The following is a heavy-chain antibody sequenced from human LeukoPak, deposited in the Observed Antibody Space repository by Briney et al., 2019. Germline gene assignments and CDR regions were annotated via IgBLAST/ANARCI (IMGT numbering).Heavy chain of an antibody. CDR3: ARYGHQYGMDV. V-gene: IGHV3-7*05. CDR2: INRDGSEK. Sequence: GGSLRLSCVGTGFTFSRDWMSCVRQAPGKGLEWVANINRDGSEKFYEDSVKGRFAISRDNVKNSLYLQVSSLRAEDTAVYYCARYGHQYGMDVWGQGTTVTVSS. J-gene: IGHJ6*02. D-gene: IGHD3-10*01. CDR1: GFTFSRDW.